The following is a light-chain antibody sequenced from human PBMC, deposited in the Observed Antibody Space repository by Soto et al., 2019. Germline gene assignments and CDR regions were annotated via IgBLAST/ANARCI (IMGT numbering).Light chain of an antibody. CDR1: QGIRND. CDR2: GAS. CDR3: LQDYNYPLT. V-gene: IGKV1-6*01. J-gene: IGKJ4*01. Sequence: ALQMTPAPSPLSASVGGRVTIPFRASQGIRNDLGWYQQKPGKAPKVLIYGASSLQSGVPSRFSGSGSGTDFTLTISSLQPEDFATYYCLQDYNYPLTFGGGTKVDIK.